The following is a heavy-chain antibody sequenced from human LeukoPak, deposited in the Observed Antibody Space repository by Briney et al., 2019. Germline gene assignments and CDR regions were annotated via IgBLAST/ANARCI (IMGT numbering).Heavy chain of an antibody. Sequence: GGSLRLSCAASGFTVSSNYMSWVRQAPGKGLEWVSVIYSGGSTYYADSVKGRFTISRDNSKNTLYLQMNSLRAEDTAVYYCAREATVAVTGEVDYWGQGTLVTVSS. J-gene: IGHJ4*02. CDR3: AREATVAVTGEVDY. D-gene: IGHD6-19*01. CDR2: IYSGGST. V-gene: IGHV3-66*01. CDR1: GFTVSSNY.